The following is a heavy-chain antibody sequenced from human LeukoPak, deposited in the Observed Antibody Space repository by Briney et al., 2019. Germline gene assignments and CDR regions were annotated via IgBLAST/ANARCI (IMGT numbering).Heavy chain of an antibody. J-gene: IGHJ4*02. D-gene: IGHD6-19*01. V-gene: IGHV3-48*02. CDR2: ISSSSGST. CDR3: CLGAVAGTHFDY. Sequence: GGSLGLSCAASGFTFSSFSMNWVRQAPGKGLEWVSCISSSSGSTYYADSVKGRFTVSRDNAKNSLYLQMNSLRDEDTAVYYCCLGAVAGTHFDYWGQGSLVTVSS. CDR1: GFTFSSFS.